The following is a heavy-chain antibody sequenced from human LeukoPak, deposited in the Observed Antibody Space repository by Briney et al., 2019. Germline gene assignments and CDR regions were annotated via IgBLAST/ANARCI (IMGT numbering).Heavy chain of an antibody. CDR2: ICYSGST. CDR3: ARIDYLRSGFDY. D-gene: IGHD5-12*01. CDR1: GYSISSGYY. J-gene: IGHJ4*02. Sequence: SETLSLTCTVSGYSISSGYYWGWIRQPPGKGLEWIGSICYSGSTYYNPSLKSRVTISVDTSKNQFSLKLSSVTAADTAVYYCARIDYLRSGFDYWGQGTLVTVSS. V-gene: IGHV4-38-2*02.